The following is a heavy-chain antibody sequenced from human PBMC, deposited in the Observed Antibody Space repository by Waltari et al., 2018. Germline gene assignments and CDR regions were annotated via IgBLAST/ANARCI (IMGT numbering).Heavy chain of an antibody. CDR1: GGSISSGGYY. Sequence: QVQLQESGPGLVKPSQTLSLTCTVSGGSISSGGYYWSWIRQHPGKGLEWIGYFYYSGSTVYNPSLKSRVTISVDTSKNQFSLKLSSVTPADTAVYYCARDTVVPAASYYYYGMDVWGQGTTVTVSS. V-gene: IGHV4-31*03. CDR3: ARDTVVPAASYYYYGMDV. J-gene: IGHJ6*02. D-gene: IGHD2-2*01. CDR2: FYYSGST.